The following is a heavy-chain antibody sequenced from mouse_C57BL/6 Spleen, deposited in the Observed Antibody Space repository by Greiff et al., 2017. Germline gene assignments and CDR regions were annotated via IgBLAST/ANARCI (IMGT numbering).Heavy chain of an antibody. Sequence: EVKVVESGGGLVKPGGSLKLSCAASGFTFSSYTMSWVRQTPEKRLEWVATISGGGGNTYYPDSVKGRFTISRDNAKNTLYLQMSSLRSEDTALYYCARRDYDYDPWYFDVWGTGTTVTVSS. V-gene: IGHV5-9*01. J-gene: IGHJ1*03. CDR3: ARRDYDYDPWYFDV. D-gene: IGHD2-4*01. CDR2: ISGGGGNT. CDR1: GFTFSSYT.